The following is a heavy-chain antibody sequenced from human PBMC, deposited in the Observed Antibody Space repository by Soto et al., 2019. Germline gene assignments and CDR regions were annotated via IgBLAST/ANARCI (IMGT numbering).Heavy chain of an antibody. CDR2: IAQDGSEK. CDR3: ARGTELRYCTSSSCPGLDV. V-gene: IGHV3-7*03. D-gene: IGHD2-2*01. Sequence: QPGGSLRLSCAASGFTSSSYWMTWVRQAPGKGLEWVANIAQDGSEKHYVDSVKGRFTISRDNGKNSPSLQMNSLRAEDTAVYYCARGTELRYCTSSSCPGLDVWGQGTTVTVSS. J-gene: IGHJ6*02. CDR1: GFTSSSYW.